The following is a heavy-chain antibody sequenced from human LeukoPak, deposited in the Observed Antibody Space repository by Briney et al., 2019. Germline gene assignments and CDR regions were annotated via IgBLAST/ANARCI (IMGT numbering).Heavy chain of an antibody. Sequence: GGSLRLSCAASVFTFDDYAMHLVRQAPGRGVEGVSGISWSSGSIGYADSVKGRFTISRDNAQNYFYLQMVTLRAEATGLYYCGKDRDGIAVAGSMFDYWGQGSMVSVSS. D-gene: IGHD6-19*01. V-gene: IGHV3-9*01. CDR2: ISWSSGSI. J-gene: IGHJ4*02. CDR3: GKDRDGIAVAGSMFDY. CDR1: VFTFDDYA.